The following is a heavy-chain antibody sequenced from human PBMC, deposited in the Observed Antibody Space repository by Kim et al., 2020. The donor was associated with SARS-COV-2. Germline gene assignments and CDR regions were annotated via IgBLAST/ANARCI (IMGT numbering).Heavy chain of an antibody. V-gene: IGHV4-31*03. CDR3: ARDSGGMTTVTTGGFDY. CDR2: IYYSGST. J-gene: IGHJ4*02. CDR1: GGSISSGGYY. Sequence: SETLSLTCTVSGGSISSGGYYWSWIRQHPGKGLEWIGYIYYSGSTYYNPSLKSRVTISVDTSKNQFSLKLSSVTAADTAVYYCARDSGGMTTVTTGGFDYWGQGTLVTVSS. D-gene: IGHD4-17*01.